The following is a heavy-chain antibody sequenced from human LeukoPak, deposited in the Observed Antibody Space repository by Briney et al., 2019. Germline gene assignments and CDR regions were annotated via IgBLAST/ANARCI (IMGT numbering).Heavy chain of an antibody. V-gene: IGHV3-48*03. D-gene: IGHD5-18*01. CDR1: GFIFEDYG. Sequence: SGGSLRLSCAPSGFIFEDYGMHWVRQAPGKGLEWVSYISSSGSTIYYADSVKGRFTISRDNAKNSLYLQMNSLRAEDTAVYYCATRGYSYGTLDYWGQGTLVTVSS. J-gene: IGHJ4*02. CDR2: ISSSGSTI. CDR3: ATRGYSYGTLDY.